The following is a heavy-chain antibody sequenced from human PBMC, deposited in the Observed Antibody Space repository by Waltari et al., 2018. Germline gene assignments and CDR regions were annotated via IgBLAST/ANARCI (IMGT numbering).Heavy chain of an antibody. CDR3: ARAYSGSYET. J-gene: IGHJ3*01. CDR2: IQRDGNGK. CDR1: GFTFGSYW. D-gene: IGHD1-26*01. V-gene: IGHV3-7*01. Sequence: EVQLVESGGDLVQPGGSLRLPCAASGFTFGSYWMTWVRQAPGKGLEWVANIQRDGNGKYYADSVKGRFTISRDNAKNSLYLQMNSLRAEDTAVYYCARAYSGSYETWGQGTLVTVSS.